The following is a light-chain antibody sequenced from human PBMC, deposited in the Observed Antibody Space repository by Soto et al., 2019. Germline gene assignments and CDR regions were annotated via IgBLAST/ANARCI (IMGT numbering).Light chain of an antibody. CDR2: GAS. CDR1: QSISSN. J-gene: IGKJ5*01. CDR3: QQYNIWPPIT. V-gene: IGKV3D-15*01. Sequence: EIVLTQSPATLSVSPGERATLSCRASQSISSNLAWYQQKPGQAPRLLIYGASTRATGIPARFSGSGSGTEFTLTISSLQSEDFAVYYCQQYNIWPPITFGQGTRLENK.